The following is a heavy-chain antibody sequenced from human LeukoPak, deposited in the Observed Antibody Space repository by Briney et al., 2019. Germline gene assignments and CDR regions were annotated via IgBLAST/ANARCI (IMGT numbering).Heavy chain of an antibody. Sequence: GGSLRLSCEASGFTFSSYGMHWVRQAPGKGLEWVSSISGSSSYIYYASSVKGRFTISRDNAKNSLYLQMNSLRAEDTAVYYCARDGYCSGGNCYSDPHFDYWGQGTLVTVSS. J-gene: IGHJ4*02. CDR3: ARDGYCSGGNCYSDPHFDY. CDR1: GFTFSSYG. CDR2: ISGSSSYI. D-gene: IGHD2-15*01. V-gene: IGHV3-21*01.